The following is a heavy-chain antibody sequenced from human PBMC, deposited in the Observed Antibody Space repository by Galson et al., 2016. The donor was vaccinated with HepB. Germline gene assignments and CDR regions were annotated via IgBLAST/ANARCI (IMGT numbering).Heavy chain of an antibody. J-gene: IGHJ4*02. Sequence: SLRLSCAASGFTFSDYYMSWVRQAPGTGLEWVAVISYNGGNKYYAASVKGRFTISRDNSKNTLYLQMNSLTTEDTAMYYCARGSRLKSDAHYFDYWGPGTLVTVSS. CDR1: GFTFSDYY. D-gene: IGHD3-10*01. V-gene: IGHV3-30*03. CDR2: ISYNGGNK. CDR3: ARGSRLKSDAHYFDY.